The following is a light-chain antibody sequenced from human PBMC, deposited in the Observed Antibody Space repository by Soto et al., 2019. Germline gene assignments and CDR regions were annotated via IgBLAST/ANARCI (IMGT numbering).Light chain of an antibody. Sequence: QSVLTQPASVSGSPGQSITISCTGTSSDVGGYNYVSWYQQHPGKAPKLLIYEVSNRPSGVSNRFSGSKSANTASLTISGLQAEDEADYYCSSYSSSNTLVVFGGGTKLPVL. CDR3: SSYSSSNTLVV. CDR2: EVS. V-gene: IGLV2-14*01. J-gene: IGLJ2*01. CDR1: SSDVGGYNY.